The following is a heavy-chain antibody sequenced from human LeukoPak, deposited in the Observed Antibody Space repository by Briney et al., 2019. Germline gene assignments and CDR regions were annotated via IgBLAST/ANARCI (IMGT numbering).Heavy chain of an antibody. D-gene: IGHD4-17*01. CDR2: ISGSGGST. J-gene: IGHJ3*02. Sequence: GGSLKLSCAASGFTFSSYAMSWVRQAPGKGLEWVSAISGSGGSTYYAHSVKGRFTISRDNSKNTLYLQMNSLRAEDTAVYYCATGPTGAFDIWGQGTMVTVSS. V-gene: IGHV3-23*01. CDR3: ATGPTGAFDI. CDR1: GFTFSSYA.